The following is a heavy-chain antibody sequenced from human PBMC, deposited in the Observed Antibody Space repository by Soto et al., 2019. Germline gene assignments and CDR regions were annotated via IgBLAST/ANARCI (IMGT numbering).Heavy chain of an antibody. D-gene: IGHD2-21*02. CDR2: IHAGNGNT. Sequence: QVQLVQSGAEEKKPGASVKVSCKASGYTFTSYAMHWVRQAPGQRLEWMGWIHAGNGNTKYSQKFQGRVTITTDTSASTAYMELSSLRPEDTAVYYCARSIVVVTALASWGQGTLVTVSP. CDR1: GYTFTSYA. CDR3: ARSIVVVTALAS. J-gene: IGHJ5*02. V-gene: IGHV1-3*05.